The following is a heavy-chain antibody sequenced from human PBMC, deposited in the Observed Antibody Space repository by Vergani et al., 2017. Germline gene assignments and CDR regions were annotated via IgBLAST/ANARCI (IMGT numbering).Heavy chain of an antibody. CDR3: ARAIRRRLAGGATDS. V-gene: IGHV7-4-1*01. D-gene: IGHD6-13*01. J-gene: IGHJ4*02. Sequence: QEQLVQSGSELKKPGASVKVSCKASGYSFNNYAIHWVRQAPGQGLEWMGWINPTTGNPTYARAFTGRFVFSLDTSISTVYLQIGSLKAEDTAVYFCARAIRRRLAGGATDSWGQGTLLTVSS. CDR1: GYSFNNYA. CDR2: INPTTGNP.